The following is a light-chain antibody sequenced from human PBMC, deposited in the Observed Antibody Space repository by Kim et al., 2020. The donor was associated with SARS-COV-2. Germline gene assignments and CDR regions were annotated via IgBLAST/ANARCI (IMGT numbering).Light chain of an antibody. V-gene: IGLV3-19*01. Sequence: SSELTQDPAVSVALGQTVRITCQGDSLRSYYATWYQQKPGQAPIPVIYGKNNRPSGIPDRFSGSSSGNTASLTITGTQAGDEADYYCNSRDSNDYAVFGG. J-gene: IGLJ2*01. CDR1: SLRSYY. CDR2: GKN. CDR3: NSRDSNDYAV.